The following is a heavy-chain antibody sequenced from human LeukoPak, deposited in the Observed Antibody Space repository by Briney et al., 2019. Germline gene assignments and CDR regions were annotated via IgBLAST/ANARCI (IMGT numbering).Heavy chain of an antibody. CDR1: GFTFSSYS. D-gene: IGHD3-3*01. CDR2: ISSSSSYI. V-gene: IGHV3-21*01. J-gene: IGHJ4*02. CDR3: GRAGRLSGFFLGIDY. Sequence: PGGSLRLSCAASGFTFSSYSMNWVRQAPGKGLEWVSSISSSSSYIYYADSVKGRFTISRDNAKNTLYLQMNSLRAEDTAVYYCGRAGRLSGFFLGIDYWGQGTLVTVSS.